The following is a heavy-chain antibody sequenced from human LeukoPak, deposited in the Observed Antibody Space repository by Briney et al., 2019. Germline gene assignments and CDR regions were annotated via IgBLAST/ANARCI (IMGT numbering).Heavy chain of an antibody. CDR3: ASRYCGGDCYPTRHLDI. D-gene: IGHD2-21*02. CDR2: IIPIFGRA. CDR1: GGTFSSYS. V-gene: IGHV1-69*02. J-gene: IGHJ3*02. Sequence: SVKVSCKASGGTFSSYSISWVRQAPGQGLEWMGRIIPIFGRANYAQKFQGRVTITADKSTSTAYMELSSLRSEDTAVYYCASRYCGGDCYPTRHLDIWGQGTMVTVSS.